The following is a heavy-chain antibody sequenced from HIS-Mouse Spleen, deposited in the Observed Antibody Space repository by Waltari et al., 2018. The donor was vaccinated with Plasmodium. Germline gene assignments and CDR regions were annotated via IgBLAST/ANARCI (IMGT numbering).Heavy chain of an antibody. D-gene: IGHD4-17*01. J-gene: IGHJ4*02. Sequence: QVQLQQWGAGLLKPSETLSLTCAVYGGSFSGYYWSWIRQPPGKGLAWIGEINHSGSTNYNPSLKSRGTISVDTSKNQFSLKLSSVTAADTAVYYCARTGDYGGNSWGQGTLVTVSS. V-gene: IGHV4-34*01. CDR3: ARTGDYGGNS. CDR2: INHSGST. CDR1: GGSFSGYY.